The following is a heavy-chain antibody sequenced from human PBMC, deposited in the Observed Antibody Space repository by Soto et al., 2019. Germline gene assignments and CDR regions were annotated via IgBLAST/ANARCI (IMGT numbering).Heavy chain of an antibody. CDR1: GFTFSSYW. CDR3: ATRAIYYDGSVYFDY. J-gene: IGHJ4*02. D-gene: IGHD3-22*01. CDR2: INSDGSST. V-gene: IGHV3-74*01. Sequence: GGSLRLSCAASGFTFSSYWMHWVRQAPGKGLVWVSRINSDGSSTSYADSVKGRFTISRDNAKNTLYLQMNSLRAEDTAVYYCATRAIYYDGSVYFDYGGKEPLATVSS.